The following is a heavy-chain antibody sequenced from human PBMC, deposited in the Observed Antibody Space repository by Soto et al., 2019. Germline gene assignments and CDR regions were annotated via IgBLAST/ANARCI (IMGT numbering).Heavy chain of an antibody. CDR1: GFSLSTTGVG. D-gene: IGHD3-10*01. CDR2: IYWDDDK. V-gene: IGHV2-5*02. Sequence: QITLKESGPTLVRPTQTLTLTCTFSGFSLSTTGVGVGWIRQPPGKALEWLALIYWDDDKRYSPSLKSRLTNTKDTAKNEVILTQTNMAPVDTATYCCAQRLRDYGLGRERANYLDPWSQGTLVSVSS. CDR3: AQRLRDYGLGRERANYLDP. J-gene: IGHJ5*02.